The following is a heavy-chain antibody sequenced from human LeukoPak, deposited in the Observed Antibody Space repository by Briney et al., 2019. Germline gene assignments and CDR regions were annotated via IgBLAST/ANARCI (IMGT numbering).Heavy chain of an antibody. Sequence: GGSLRLSCAASGFSFSGYWMTWVRQAPGKGLEWVANIKEDGSEKYYADFVKGRFTISRDNAKNTLYLQMNSLRAEDTAVYYCARDPDQFDPWGRGTLVTVSS. CDR3: ARDPDQFDP. V-gene: IGHV3-7*01. CDR2: IKEDGSEK. J-gene: IGHJ2*01. CDR1: GFSFSGYW.